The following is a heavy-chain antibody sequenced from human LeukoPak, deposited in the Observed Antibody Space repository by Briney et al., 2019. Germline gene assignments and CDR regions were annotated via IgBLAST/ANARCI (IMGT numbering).Heavy chain of an antibody. CDR2: ISGSGGST. J-gene: IGHJ4*02. Sequence: GGSLRLSCAASGFTFSNYAMGWVRQAPGKGLEWVSAISGSGGSTDYADSVKGRFTISRDNSKNTLFLQMNSLRAEDTAVYYCANRGGNPKGSFDYWGQGTLVTVSS. CDR1: GFTFSNYA. V-gene: IGHV3-23*01. CDR3: ANRGGNPKGSFDY. D-gene: IGHD4-23*01.